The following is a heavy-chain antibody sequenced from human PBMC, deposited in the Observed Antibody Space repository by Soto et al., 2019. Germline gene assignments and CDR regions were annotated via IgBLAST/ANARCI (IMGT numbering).Heavy chain of an antibody. CDR2: ISWNSGSI. CDR1: GFTFDDYA. V-gene: IGHV3-9*01. D-gene: IGHD3-22*01. Sequence: SLRLSCAASGFTFDDYAMHWVRQAPGKGLEWVSGISWNSGSIGYADSVKGRFTISRDNAKNSLYLQMNSLRAEDTALYYCAKDSSGYVSGFDYWGQGTLVTVSS. J-gene: IGHJ4*02. CDR3: AKDSSGYVSGFDY.